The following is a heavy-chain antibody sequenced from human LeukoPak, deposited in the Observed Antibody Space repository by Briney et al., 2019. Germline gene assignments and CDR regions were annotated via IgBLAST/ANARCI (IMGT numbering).Heavy chain of an antibody. CDR2: ISSGSSTI. CDR3: ARDPAGDGIYYDY. V-gene: IGHV3-48*01. CDR1: GFTFSTYS. Sequence: PGGSLRLSCAASGFTFSTYSMNWVRQAPGKGLEWVSYISSGSSTIYYADSVKGRFTISRDNAKNSLYLQMNSLRAEDTAVYYCARDPAGDGIYYDYWGQGTLVTVSS. D-gene: IGHD3-10*01. J-gene: IGHJ4*02.